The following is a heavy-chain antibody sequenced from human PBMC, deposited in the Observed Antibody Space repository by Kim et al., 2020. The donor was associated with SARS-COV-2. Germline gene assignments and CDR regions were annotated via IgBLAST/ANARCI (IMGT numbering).Heavy chain of an antibody. V-gene: IGHV4-38-2*02. Sequence: SETLSLSCSASDNSMKSNSLWGWIRQPPGRGLEWIGSISHSGTTYYNPSLKSRISVSMDVSEKRFSLRLSTVTATDTAVYYCVTSVVDPRLRFDPWGQGT. CDR1: DNSMKSNSL. CDR2: ISHSGTT. D-gene: IGHD2-15*01. J-gene: IGHJ5*02. CDR3: VTSVVDPRLRFDP.